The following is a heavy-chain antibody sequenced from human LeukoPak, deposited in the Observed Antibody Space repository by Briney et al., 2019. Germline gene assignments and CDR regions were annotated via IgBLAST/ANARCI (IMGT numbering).Heavy chain of an antibody. J-gene: IGHJ4*02. Sequence: GGSLRLSCAASGFTFSSYAMSWVRQAPGKGLEWVSAISGSGGSTYYADSVKGRFTISRDNSKNTLYLQMNSLRAEDTAVYYCAKDVGYDSSGYYYSWGQGTLVTVSS. V-gene: IGHV3-23*01. CDR1: GFTFSSYA. CDR2: ISGSGGST. CDR3: AKDVGYDSSGYYYS. D-gene: IGHD3-22*01.